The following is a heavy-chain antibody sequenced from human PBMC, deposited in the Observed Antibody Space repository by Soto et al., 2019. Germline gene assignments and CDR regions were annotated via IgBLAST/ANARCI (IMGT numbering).Heavy chain of an antibody. D-gene: IGHD7-27*01. Sequence: SETLSLTCAVSGGSISSSNWWSWVRQPPGKGLEWIGEIYHSGSTNYNPSLKSRVTISVDKSKNQFSLKLSSVTAADTAVYYCARYFNWGSLYYMDVGGKGTTVTVSS. CDR1: GGSISSSNW. CDR3: ARYFNWGSLYYMDV. J-gene: IGHJ6*03. CDR2: IYHSGST. V-gene: IGHV4-4*02.